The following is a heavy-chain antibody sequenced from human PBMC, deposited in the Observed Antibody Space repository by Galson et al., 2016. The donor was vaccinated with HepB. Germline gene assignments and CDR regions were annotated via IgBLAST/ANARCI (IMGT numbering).Heavy chain of an antibody. J-gene: IGHJ5*02. CDR3: ARHTVQWDCRSGYSP. Sequence: QSGAEVKKPGESLKISCKGSGYSFTSYWIGWVHQMPGKGLEWMGIIYPGDSDTRYSLSFQGQVTISADKSISTAYLQWSSLKASDTAMYYCARHTVQWDCRSGYSPWGRGTRVTVSS. CDR1: GYSFTSYW. V-gene: IGHV5-51*07. D-gene: IGHD3-3*01. CDR2: IYPGDSDT.